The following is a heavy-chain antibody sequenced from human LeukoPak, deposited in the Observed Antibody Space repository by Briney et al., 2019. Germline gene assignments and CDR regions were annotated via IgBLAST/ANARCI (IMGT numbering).Heavy chain of an antibody. D-gene: IGHD5-24*01. V-gene: IGHV4-34*01. J-gene: IGHJ6*03. CDR3: ARATNYYYYYYMDV. Sequence: SETLSLTCAVYGGSFSGYYWSWIRQPPGKGLEWIGEINHSGSTNYNPSLKGRVTISVDTSKNQFSLKLSSVTAADTAVYYCARATNYYYYYYMDVWGKGTTVTVSS. CDR2: INHSGST. CDR1: GGSFSGYY.